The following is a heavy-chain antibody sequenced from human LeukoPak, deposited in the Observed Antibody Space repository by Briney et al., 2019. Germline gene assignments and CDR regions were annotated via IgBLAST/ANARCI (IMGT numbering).Heavy chain of an antibody. Sequence: GGSLRLSCAASEFTLSSYAMNWVRQAPGKGLEWVSSISSSSSYIFYADSVKGRFTVSRDNAKNSLYLQMNSLRAEDTALYYCARVALSMGENGFDIWGQGTMVTVSS. V-gene: IGHV3-21*01. CDR3: ARVALSMGENGFDI. CDR1: EFTLSSYA. D-gene: IGHD2/OR15-2a*01. CDR2: ISSSSSYI. J-gene: IGHJ3*02.